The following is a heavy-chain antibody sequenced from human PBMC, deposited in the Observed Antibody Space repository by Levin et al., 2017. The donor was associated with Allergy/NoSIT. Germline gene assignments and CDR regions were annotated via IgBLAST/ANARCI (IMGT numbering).Heavy chain of an antibody. CDR2: IIPILGIA. CDR3: ATRYCSSTSCYSYGLDV. CDR1: GGTFSSYT. D-gene: IGHD2-2*02. J-gene: IGHJ6*02. Sequence: ASVKVSCKASGGTFSSYTISWVRQAPGQGLEWMGRIIPILGIANYAQKFQGRVTITADKSTSTAYMELSSLRSEDTAVYYCATRYCSSTSCYSYGLDVWGQGTTVTVSS. V-gene: IGHV1-69*02.